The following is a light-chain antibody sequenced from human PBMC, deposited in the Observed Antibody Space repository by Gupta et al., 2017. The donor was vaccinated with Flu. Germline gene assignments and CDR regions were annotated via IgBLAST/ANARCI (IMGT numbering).Light chain of an antibody. CDR1: SSDMGGYDY. V-gene: IGLV2-14*01. J-gene: IGLJ2*01. Sequence: SSDMGGYDYVSWYQQHPGNAPKLMLFEVSRRPAGIADRCSGSRSGNTASRTIAGLLAEDEACYYCSSYTNANTVVVFGGGTKVTVL. CDR3: SSYTNANTVVV. CDR2: EVS.